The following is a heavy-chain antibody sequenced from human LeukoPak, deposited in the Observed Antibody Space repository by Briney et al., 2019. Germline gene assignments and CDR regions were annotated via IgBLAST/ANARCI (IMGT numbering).Heavy chain of an antibody. V-gene: IGHV3-15*01. CDR1: GFTLSNAW. CDR3: TTAVHVSGMDV. D-gene: IGHD5/OR15-5a*01. Sequence: GGSLRLSCAAPGFTLSNAWMTWVRQAPGKGLEWGGRIKSKTESGTTDYAAPVKGRFTISRDDSKSTLYLQMNSLKTEDTALYYCTTAVHVSGMDVWGRGTTVTVSS. J-gene: IGHJ6*02. CDR2: IKSKTESGTT.